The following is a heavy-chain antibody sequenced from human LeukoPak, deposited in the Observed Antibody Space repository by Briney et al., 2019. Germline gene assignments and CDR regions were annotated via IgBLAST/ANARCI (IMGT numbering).Heavy chain of an antibody. V-gene: IGHV3-23*01. CDR3: AKINSGYYYSDY. CDR1: GFTFSSYA. CDR2: ISGSGGST. J-gene: IGHJ4*02. D-gene: IGHD3-22*01. Sequence: GGSLRLSCAASGFTFSSYAMSWFRQAPGKGREWFSAISGSGGSTYYADSVKGRFTISRDNSKNTLYLQMTSLRAEDTAVYYCAKINSGYYYSDYWGQGTLVTVSS.